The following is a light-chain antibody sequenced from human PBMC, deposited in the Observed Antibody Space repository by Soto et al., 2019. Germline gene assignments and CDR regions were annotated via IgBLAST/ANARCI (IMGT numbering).Light chain of an antibody. J-gene: IGKJ4*01. CDR2: AAS. Sequence: DIQMTQSPSSLSASVGDRVTITCQASQGISGELNWYQQKPGEAPKLLIYAASTLEVGVPSRFSGSRSGSGTHSTFTISALQPEDIATYYCHQYTSLPYTFGGGTKVEI. CDR3: HQYTSLPYT. CDR1: QGISGE. V-gene: IGKV1-33*01.